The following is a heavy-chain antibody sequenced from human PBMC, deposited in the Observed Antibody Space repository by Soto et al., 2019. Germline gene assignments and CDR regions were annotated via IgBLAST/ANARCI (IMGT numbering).Heavy chain of an antibody. CDR3: ARARLMTYYDILTAENWFDP. CDR2: IYYSGST. CDR1: GGSISSGGYY. J-gene: IGHJ5*02. Sequence: SETLSLTCTVSGGSISSGGYYWSWIRQHPGKGLEWIGYIYYSGSTYYNPSLKSRVTISVDTSKNQFSLKLSSVTAADTAVYYCARARLMTYYDILTAENWFDPWGRGTLVTVSS. D-gene: IGHD3-9*01. V-gene: IGHV4-31*03.